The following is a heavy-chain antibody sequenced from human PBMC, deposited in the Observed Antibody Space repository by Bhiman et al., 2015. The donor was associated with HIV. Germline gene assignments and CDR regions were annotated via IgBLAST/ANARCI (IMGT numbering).Heavy chain of an antibody. V-gene: IGHV3-9*01. Sequence: EVQLVESGGGLVQPGRSLRLSCAASGFTFDDYAMHWVRQAPGKGLEWVSGISWNSGRIGYTDSVKGRFTISRDNAKNSLYLQMNSLRTEDTALYYCAKDSLETPTIIDYWGQGTLVTVSS. J-gene: IGHJ4*02. D-gene: IGHD5-24*01. CDR1: GFTFDDYA. CDR3: AKDSLETPTIIDY. CDR2: ISWNSGRI.